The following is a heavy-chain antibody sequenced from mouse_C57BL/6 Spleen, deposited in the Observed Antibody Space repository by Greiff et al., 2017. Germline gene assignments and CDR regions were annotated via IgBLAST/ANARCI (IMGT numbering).Heavy chain of an antibody. J-gene: IGHJ1*03. V-gene: IGHV5-9*01. Sequence: EVMLVESGGGLVKPGGSLKLSCAASGFTFSSYTMSRVRQTPEKRLEWVATISGGGGNTYYPDSVKGRFTISRDNAKNTLYLQMSSLRSEDTALYYCARLPRYFDVWGTGTTVTVSS. CDR2: ISGGGGNT. CDR3: ARLPRYFDV. CDR1: GFTFSSYT.